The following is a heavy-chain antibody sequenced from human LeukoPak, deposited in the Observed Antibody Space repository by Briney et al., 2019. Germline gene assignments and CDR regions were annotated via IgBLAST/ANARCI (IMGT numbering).Heavy chain of an antibody. CDR3: ARVGAGTPYFYY. Sequence: ASVKVSCKSSGGTLSIYAISWVRQAPGQGLEWMGRIIPILGIANYAQKFQGRVTITAAKSTSTAYMELSSLRFEDTAVYYWARVGAGTPYFYYWGQGTLVTVSS. J-gene: IGHJ4*02. D-gene: IGHD6-19*01. V-gene: IGHV1-69*04. CDR1: GGTLSIYA. CDR2: IIPILGIA.